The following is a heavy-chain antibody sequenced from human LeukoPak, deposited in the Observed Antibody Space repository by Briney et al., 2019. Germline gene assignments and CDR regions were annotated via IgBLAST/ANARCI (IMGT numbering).Heavy chain of an antibody. CDR2: IYTSGST. J-gene: IGHJ4*02. D-gene: IGHD3-3*01. CDR1: GGSISSYY. CDR3: ARFYYDFWSGYTDY. V-gene: IGHV4-4*07. Sequence: PSETLSLTCTVSGGSISSYYWSWIRQPAGRGLEWIGRIYTSGSTNYNPSLKSRVTISVDTSKNQFSLKLSSVTAADTAVYYCARFYYDFWSGYTDYWGQGTLVTVSS.